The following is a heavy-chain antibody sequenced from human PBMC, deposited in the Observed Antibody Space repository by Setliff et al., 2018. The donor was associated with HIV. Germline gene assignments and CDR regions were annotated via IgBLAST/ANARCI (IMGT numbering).Heavy chain of an antibody. D-gene: IGHD3-3*01. CDR2: IYIYNSGST. V-gene: IGHV4-61*01. CDR3: ARGVNFDY. J-gene: IGHJ4*02. Sequence: SETLSLTCTVSGGSISTSRYYWTWIRQPPGKGLEWIGYIYIYNSGSTNYNPSLTSRVTISVDTSRNQFSLKLTSVTAADTAIYYCARGVNFDYWGQGTQVTVSS. CDR1: GGSISTSRYY.